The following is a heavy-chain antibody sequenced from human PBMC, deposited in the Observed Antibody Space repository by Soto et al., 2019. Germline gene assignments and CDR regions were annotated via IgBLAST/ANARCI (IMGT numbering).Heavy chain of an antibody. CDR1: GDSISSGGYY. Sequence: QVQLQESGPGLVKPSQTLSLTCTVSGDSISSGGYYWSWIRQHPGKGLEWIGYIYDNGGAYYSPSPRGRVVISVDRSENQVSLRLDSVTAADTAVYYCARVKGGTTRRAFDSWGQGTLVTVSS. CDR3: ARVKGGTTRRAFDS. V-gene: IGHV4-31*03. J-gene: IGHJ4*02. CDR2: IYDNGGA. D-gene: IGHD1-7*01.